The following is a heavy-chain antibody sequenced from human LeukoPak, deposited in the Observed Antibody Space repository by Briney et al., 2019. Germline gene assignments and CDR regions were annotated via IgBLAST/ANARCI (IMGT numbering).Heavy chain of an antibody. CDR3: ARGSPPVRLRSGRWFDP. Sequence: ASVKVSCKASGDTFSNLAIAWVRQAPGQGLEWMGWINPNSGGTNYAQKFQGRVTMTRDTSISTAYMELSRLRSDDTAVYYCARGSPPVRLRSGRWFDPWGQGTLVTVSS. J-gene: IGHJ5*02. V-gene: IGHV1-2*02. CDR2: INPNSGGT. CDR1: GDTFSNLA. D-gene: IGHD1-26*01.